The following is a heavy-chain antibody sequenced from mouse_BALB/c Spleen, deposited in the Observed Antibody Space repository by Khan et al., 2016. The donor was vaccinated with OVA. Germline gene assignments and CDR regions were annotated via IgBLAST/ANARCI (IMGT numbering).Heavy chain of an antibody. CDR2: ISSGGHYT. Sequence: EVELVESGGGLVKPGGSLKLSCSASGFTFSSYGMSWVRQTPEKRLEWVATISSGGHYTFYPDSLKGRFTIPSDNAKNNLYLHMSSLRSEDKAMYYCAISLVDYRALDYWGQGASVTVSS. CDR1: GFTFSSYG. V-gene: IGHV5-9-3*01. D-gene: IGHD2-13*01. CDR3: AISLVDYRALDY. J-gene: IGHJ4*01.